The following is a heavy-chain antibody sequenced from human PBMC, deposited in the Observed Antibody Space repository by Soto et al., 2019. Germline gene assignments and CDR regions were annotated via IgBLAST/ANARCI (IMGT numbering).Heavy chain of an antibody. V-gene: IGHV1-69*13. CDR3: ASPRFDIVLVPAATGGYYYYYGMDV. J-gene: IGHJ6*02. D-gene: IGHD2-2*01. CDR2: IIPIFGTA. CDR1: GGTFSSYA. Sequence: ASVKVSCKASGGTFSSYAISWVRQAPGQGLEGMGGIIPIFGTANYAQKFQGRVTITADESTSTAYMELSSLRSEDTAVYYCASPRFDIVLVPAATGGYYYYYGMDVWGQGTTVTVSS.